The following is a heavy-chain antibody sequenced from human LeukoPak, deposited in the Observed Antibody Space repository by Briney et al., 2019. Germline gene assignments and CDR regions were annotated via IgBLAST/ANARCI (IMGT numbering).Heavy chain of an antibody. CDR1: GFTVSSNY. CDR3: AKGSRGYSYGPSDY. D-gene: IGHD5-18*01. Sequence: PGGSLRLSCAASGFTVSSNYMSWVRQAPGKGLEWVSVIYSGGSTYYADSVKGRFTISRDNSKNTLYLQMNSLRAEDTAVYYCAKGSRGYSYGPSDYWGQGTLVTVSS. CDR2: IYSGGST. V-gene: IGHV3-53*05. J-gene: IGHJ4*02.